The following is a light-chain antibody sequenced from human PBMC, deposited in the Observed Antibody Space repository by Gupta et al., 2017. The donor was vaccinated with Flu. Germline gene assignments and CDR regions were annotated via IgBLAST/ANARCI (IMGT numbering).Light chain of an antibody. J-gene: IGLJ3*02. CDR1: DIRSKS. CDR2: DDR. V-gene: IGLV3-21*03. CDR3: QVWDTSSDHWV. Sequence: GKTASITCGGNDIRSKSVHWYQQRPGQAPVLVVYDDRDRPSGIPERFSGSNSGNTATLTISRVEARDEADYYCQVWDTSSDHWVFGGGTKLTVL.